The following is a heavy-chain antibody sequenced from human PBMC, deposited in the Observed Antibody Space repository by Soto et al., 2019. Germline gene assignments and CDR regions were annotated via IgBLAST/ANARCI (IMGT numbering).Heavy chain of an antibody. V-gene: IGHV1-18*01. CDR3: ARVTQTMIVVVKIFDY. CDR2: ISAYNGNT. CDR1: GYTFTSYG. Sequence: ASVKVSCKASGYTFTSYGISWVRQAPGQGLEWMGWISAYNGNTNYAQKLQGRVTMTTDTSTSTAYMELRILRSDDTAVYYCARVTQTMIVVVKIFDYWGQGTLVTVSS. D-gene: IGHD3-22*01. J-gene: IGHJ4*02.